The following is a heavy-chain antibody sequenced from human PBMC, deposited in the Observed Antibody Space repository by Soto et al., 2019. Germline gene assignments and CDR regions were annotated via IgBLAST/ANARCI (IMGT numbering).Heavy chain of an antibody. D-gene: IGHD6-6*01. J-gene: IGHJ3*02. V-gene: IGHV4-31*03. CDR1: GGSISSAGYY. CDR3: ARVGLSSSDAFDI. Sequence: SETLSLTCTVSGGSISSAGYYWNWIRQHPGKGLGWIGYIYYSGSTSYNPSLKSRVTISVDTSKDQFSLKLTSVTAADTAVYYCARVGLSSSDAFDIWGQGTTVTVSS. CDR2: IYYSGST.